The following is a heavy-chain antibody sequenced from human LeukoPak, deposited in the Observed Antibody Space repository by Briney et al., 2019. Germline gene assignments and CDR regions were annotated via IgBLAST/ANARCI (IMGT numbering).Heavy chain of an antibody. J-gene: IGHJ2*01. CDR1: GGSISSYY. Sequence: SETLSLTCTVSGGSISSYYWSWIRQPPGKGLEWIGYIYYSGSTNYNPSLKSRVTISVDTSKNQFSLKLSSVTAADTAVYYCARMLPSGSYYSGYFDLWGRGTLVTVSS. D-gene: IGHD1-26*01. CDR3: ARMLPSGSYYSGYFDL. V-gene: IGHV4-59*01. CDR2: IYYSGST.